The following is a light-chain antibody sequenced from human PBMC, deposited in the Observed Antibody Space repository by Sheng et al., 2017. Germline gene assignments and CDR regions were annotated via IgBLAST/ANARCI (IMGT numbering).Light chain of an antibody. Sequence: EIVLTQSPGTLSLSPGERATLSCRASQSVRSSYLAWYQQKPGQAPRLLIYATSNRATGIPDRFSGSGSGTDFTLTISRLEPEDFAVYYCQQYDSPRYSFGQGTKLEIK. CDR1: QSVRSSY. CDR2: ATS. CDR3: QQYDSPRYS. J-gene: IGKJ2*03. V-gene: IGKV3-20*01.